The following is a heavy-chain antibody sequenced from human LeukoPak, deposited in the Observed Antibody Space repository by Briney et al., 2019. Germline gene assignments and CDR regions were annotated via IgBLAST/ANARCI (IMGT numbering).Heavy chain of an antibody. J-gene: IGHJ5*02. CDR1: GFTFSSYA. Sequence: PGGSLRLSCAASGFTFSSYAMSWVRQAPGKGLEWVSAISGSGGSTYYADSVKGLYTISRDNSKNTLCLQMNSLRAEDTAVYYCAKSGGMITFGGVISDWFDPWGQGTLVTVSS. CDR3: AKSGGMITFGGVISDWFDP. CDR2: ISGSGGST. D-gene: IGHD3-16*02. V-gene: IGHV3-23*01.